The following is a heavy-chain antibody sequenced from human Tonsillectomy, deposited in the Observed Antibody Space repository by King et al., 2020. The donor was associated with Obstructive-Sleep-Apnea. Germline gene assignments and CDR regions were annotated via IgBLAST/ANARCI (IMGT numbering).Heavy chain of an antibody. CDR2: ISAYNSNT. Sequence: QLVQSGAEVKKPGASVKVSCKASGYTCNSYGINWVRQAPGQGLEWVGWISAYNSNTNYAEKLQGRVTMTTDTSTSIAYMELRSLRSDYTAVYYCARDLREGYSSSWYPYYYGMDVWGQGTTVTVSS. J-gene: IGHJ6*02. D-gene: IGHD6-13*01. CDR1: GYTCNSYG. CDR3: ARDLREGYSSSWYPYYYGMDV. V-gene: IGHV1-18*04.